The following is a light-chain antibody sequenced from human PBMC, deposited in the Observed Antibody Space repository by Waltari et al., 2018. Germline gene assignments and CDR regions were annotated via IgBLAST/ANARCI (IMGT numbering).Light chain of an antibody. J-gene: IGLJ3*02. Sequence: QLVLTQSPSASASLGASVKLTCTLSSGHISNVIAWHQQHPRKGPRYLMKVNSDGSHSKGDEIPDRFSGASSWAERYLTISSLQSEDEADYYCQTGGHGTWVFGGGTKLTVL. CDR2: VNSDGSH. CDR3: QTGGHGTWV. CDR1: SGHISNV. V-gene: IGLV4-69*01.